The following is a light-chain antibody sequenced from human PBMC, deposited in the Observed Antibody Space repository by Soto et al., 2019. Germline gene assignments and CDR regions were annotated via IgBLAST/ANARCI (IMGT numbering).Light chain of an antibody. J-gene: IGKJ2*01. CDR2: SAS. CDR3: QQGHNWPLT. Sequence: EIAMTQSPVTLSVSPGERATLSCRASQSISTELAWYQQIPGQPPRLLIYSASTSAPGVPARFTGSGSGSEFTLTISGLQSEDFAIYYCQQGHNWPLTFGQGTRLEI. CDR1: QSISTE. V-gene: IGKV3-15*01.